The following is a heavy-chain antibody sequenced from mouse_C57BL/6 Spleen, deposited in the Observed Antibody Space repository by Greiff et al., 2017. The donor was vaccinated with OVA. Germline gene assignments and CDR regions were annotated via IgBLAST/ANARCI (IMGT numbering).Heavy chain of an antibody. Sequence: VQLKESGGGLVKPGGSLKLSCAASGFTFSDYGMHWVRQAPEKGLEWVAYISSGSSTTYYADTVKGRFTISRDNAKNTLFLQMTSLRSEDTAMYYCARDYGNLFDYWGQGTTLTVSA. CDR1: GFTFSDYG. D-gene: IGHD2-1*01. V-gene: IGHV5-17*01. CDR3: ARDYGNLFDY. CDR2: ISSGSSTT. J-gene: IGHJ2*01.